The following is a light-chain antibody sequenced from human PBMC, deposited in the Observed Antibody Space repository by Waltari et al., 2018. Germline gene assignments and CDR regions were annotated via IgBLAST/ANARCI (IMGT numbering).Light chain of an antibody. CDR1: SSNIGAGYD. Sequence: QSVLTQPPSVSGAPGQRITISFTGSSSNIGAGYDVHWYQQFPGTAPKPLIFGDSNRPSGVPDRFSGSKSGTSASLAITGLQAEDEADYYCQSFDSSLIADVIFGGGTKLTVL. V-gene: IGLV1-40*01. CDR2: GDS. CDR3: QSFDSSLIADVI. J-gene: IGLJ2*01.